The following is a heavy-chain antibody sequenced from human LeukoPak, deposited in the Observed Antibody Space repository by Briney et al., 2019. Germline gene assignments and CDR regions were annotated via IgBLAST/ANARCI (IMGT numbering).Heavy chain of an antibody. Sequence: GGSLRLSCAASGFILSESAIHWVRQASGKGLEWVGRIRSKANNYATAYAASVKGRFTISRDESKKTTYLQMSSLKTEDSAVYYCSRYRGDSDAFDMWGQGTMVTVSS. CDR2: IRSKANNYAT. V-gene: IGHV3-73*01. CDR3: SRYRGDSDAFDM. CDR1: GFILSESA. D-gene: IGHD3-16*01. J-gene: IGHJ3*02.